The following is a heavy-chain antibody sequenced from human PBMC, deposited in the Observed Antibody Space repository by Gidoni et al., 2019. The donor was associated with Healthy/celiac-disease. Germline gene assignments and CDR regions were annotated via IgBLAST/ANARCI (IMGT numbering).Heavy chain of an antibody. CDR2: IRSKGYGGTT. Sequence: EGQPVESGGGLGKPGRSPGLSCSAPGITFGEFAMGWFRQAPGKGLEWVGFIRSKGYGGTTEYDASLTGRFTISRNDSKRIAYLLMNSLKTEDTAVYYCTRAVGAAGPRDFDIWGQGTMVTVSS. CDR1: GITFGEFA. V-gene: IGHV3-49*05. J-gene: IGHJ3*02. CDR3: TRAVGAAGPRDFDI. D-gene: IGHD1-26*01.